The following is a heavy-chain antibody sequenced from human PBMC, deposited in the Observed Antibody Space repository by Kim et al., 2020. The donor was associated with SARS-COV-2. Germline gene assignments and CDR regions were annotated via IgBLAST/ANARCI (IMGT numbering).Heavy chain of an antibody. Sequence: ADSGKGRFTITRDNDKNSLYLQMNSLRAADTAVYYCARFSSYYYYYGMDVWGQGTTVTVSS. J-gene: IGHJ6*02. D-gene: IGHD6-13*01. CDR3: ARFSSYYYYYGMDV. V-gene: IGHV3-48*01.